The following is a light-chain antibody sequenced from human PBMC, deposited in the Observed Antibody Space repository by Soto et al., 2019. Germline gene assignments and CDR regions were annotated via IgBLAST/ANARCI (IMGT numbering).Light chain of an antibody. V-gene: IGLV1-40*01. J-gene: IGLJ1*01. CDR3: QSYDRSLSGSYV. CDR1: SSNIGAGYD. Sequence: QSVLTQPPSVSGAPGQRVTISCTGSSSNIGAGYDVHWYQQLPGTAPKLLIYGNSNRPSGVPDRFSGSKSGTSASLAITGLQAEDEADYYCQSYDRSLSGSYVFGTGTKVTLL. CDR2: GNS.